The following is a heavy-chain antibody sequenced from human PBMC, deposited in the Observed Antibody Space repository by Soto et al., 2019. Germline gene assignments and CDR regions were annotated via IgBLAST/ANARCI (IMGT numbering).Heavy chain of an antibody. CDR3: ARDFRGGGYNFWK. Sequence: GGFLRLSCAASGFTFSSYGMHWVRQAPGKGLEWVAVIWHDGSNKYYADSVKGRFTISRDNSKNTLYLQMNSLRAEDTAVYYCARDFRGGGYNFWKWGQGTLVTVSS. CDR2: IWHDGSNK. V-gene: IGHV3-33*01. CDR1: GFTFSSYG. J-gene: IGHJ4*02. D-gene: IGHD3-3*01.